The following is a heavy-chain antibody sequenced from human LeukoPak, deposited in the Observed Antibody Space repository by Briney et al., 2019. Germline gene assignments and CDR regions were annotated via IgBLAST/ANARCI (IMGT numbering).Heavy chain of an antibody. Sequence: SETLSLTCTVSGGSISSGSYYWSWIRQPAGKGLEWTGRIYTSGSTNYNPSLKSRVTISVDTSKYQFSLKLSSVTAADTAVYYCARDDSSSSMFDYWAREPWSPSPQ. CDR3: ARDDSSSSMFDY. V-gene: IGHV4-61*02. CDR1: GGSISSGSYY. J-gene: IGHJ4*02. D-gene: IGHD6-6*01. CDR2: IYTSGST.